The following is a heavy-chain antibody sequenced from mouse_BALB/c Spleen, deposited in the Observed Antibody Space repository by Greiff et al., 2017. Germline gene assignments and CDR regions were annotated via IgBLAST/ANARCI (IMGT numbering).Heavy chain of an antibody. CDR3: ARDPLTGAY. Sequence: QVQLQQSGPGLVAPSQSLSITCTVSGFSLTSYGVHWVRQPPGKGLEWLGVIWAGGSTNYNSDLMSRLSISKDNSKSQVFLRMNSLQTDDTAMYYCARDPLTGAYWGQGTLVTVSA. D-gene: IGHD4-1*01. CDR2: IWAGGST. V-gene: IGHV2-9*02. CDR1: GFSLTSYG. J-gene: IGHJ3*01.